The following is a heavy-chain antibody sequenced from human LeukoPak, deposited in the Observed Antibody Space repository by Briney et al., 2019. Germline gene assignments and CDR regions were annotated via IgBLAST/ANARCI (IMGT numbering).Heavy chain of an antibody. J-gene: IGHJ2*01. CDR2: INPSGGST. CDR1: GYTFTSYY. CDR3: ARTAAAGSRHWYFDF. Sequence: ASVKVSCKASGYTFTSYYMHWVRQAPGQGLEWMGIINPSGGSTSYAQKFQGRVTMTRDMSTSTVYMELSSLRSEDTAVYYCARTAAAGSRHWYFDFWGRGTLVTVSS. D-gene: IGHD6-13*01. V-gene: IGHV1-46*01.